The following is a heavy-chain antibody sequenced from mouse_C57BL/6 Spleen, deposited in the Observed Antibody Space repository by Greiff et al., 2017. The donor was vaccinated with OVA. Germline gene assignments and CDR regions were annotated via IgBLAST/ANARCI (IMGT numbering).Heavy chain of an antibody. Sequence: EVKVEESGGGLVQPGGSLKLSCAASGFTFSDYYMYWVRQTPEKRLEWVAYISNGGGSTYYPDTVKGRFTISRDNAKNTLYLQMSRLKSEDTAMYNCARQGITTEYFDYWGQGTTLTVSS. CDR1: GFTFSDYY. D-gene: IGHD1-1*01. CDR2: ISNGGGST. J-gene: IGHJ2*01. V-gene: IGHV5-12*01. CDR3: ARQGITTEYFDY.